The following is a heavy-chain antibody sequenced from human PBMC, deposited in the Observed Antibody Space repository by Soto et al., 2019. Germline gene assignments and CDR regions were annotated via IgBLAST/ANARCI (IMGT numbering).Heavy chain of an antibody. Sequence: QVQLVQSGAEVKKPGASVKVSCKTSGYTFTSYHISWVRQAPGQGLEWMGWISAYNTNTNYAQKFQGRVTMTTDTLTSTAYMELRTLSTADPDLYYSARDTAPTDCWGQGTLVTVCS. CDR1: GYTFTSYH. CDR2: ISAYNTNT. D-gene: IGHD4-17*01. J-gene: IGHJ4*02. CDR3: ARDTAPTDC. V-gene: IGHV1-18*01.